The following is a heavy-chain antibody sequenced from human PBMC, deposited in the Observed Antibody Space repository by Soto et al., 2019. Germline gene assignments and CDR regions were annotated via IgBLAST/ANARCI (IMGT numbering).Heavy chain of an antibody. CDR1: GFTFSSYA. J-gene: IGHJ4*02. Sequence: GGSLRLSCAASGFTFSSYAMSWIRQAPGKGLEGVSAISGSGGSTYYADSVKGRFTISRDNSKNTLYLQMNSLRAEDTAVYYCAKDMDYDFWSGFDYWVQGTLVTVSS. CDR3: AKDMDYDFWSGFDY. D-gene: IGHD3-3*01. CDR2: ISGSGGST. V-gene: IGHV3-23*01.